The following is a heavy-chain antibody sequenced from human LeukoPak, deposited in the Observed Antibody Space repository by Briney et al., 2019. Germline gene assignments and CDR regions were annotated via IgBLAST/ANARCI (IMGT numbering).Heavy chain of an antibody. CDR2: IKMDGSIT. J-gene: IGHJ4*02. Sequence: VALRLSCAASGFSFSIYWMHWVRQAPGQGLVWVSRIKMDGSITSYADSVKGRFIISRDNAKSTLYLQMNSLRAESTAVYYCAREYGYNTAHFDYWGQGTLVTVSS. D-gene: IGHD5-24*01. V-gene: IGHV3-74*01. CDR1: GFSFSIYW. CDR3: AREYGYNTAHFDY.